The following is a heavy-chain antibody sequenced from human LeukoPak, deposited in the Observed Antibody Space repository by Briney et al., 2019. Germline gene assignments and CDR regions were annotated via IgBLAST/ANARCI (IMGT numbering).Heavy chain of an antibody. J-gene: IGHJ3*02. CDR3: ARGVNRAYDI. D-gene: IGHD2-8*01. Sequence: PGESLRLSCAASGFSFRNSWMAWVRQAPGKGLEWVALTNEDESDKYYVDSVKGRFTISRDNAKNSLFLQMNSLRDEDTAMYYCARGVNRAYDIWGHGTMVTVSS. V-gene: IGHV3-7*01. CDR2: TNEDESDK. CDR1: GFSFRNSW.